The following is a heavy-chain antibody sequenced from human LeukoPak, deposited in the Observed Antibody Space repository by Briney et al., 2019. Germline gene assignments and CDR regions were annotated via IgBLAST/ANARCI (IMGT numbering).Heavy chain of an antibody. J-gene: IGHJ3*02. D-gene: IGHD5-18*01. Sequence: GGSLRLSCADSGFTFSSYAMSWVRQAPGKGLEWVSVISGSGGSTYYADSVKGRFTISRDNSKNTLYLQMNSLRAEGTAVYYCAKGQLWSDAFDIWGQGTMVTVSS. CDR1: GFTFSSYA. V-gene: IGHV3-23*01. CDR3: AKGQLWSDAFDI. CDR2: ISGSGGST.